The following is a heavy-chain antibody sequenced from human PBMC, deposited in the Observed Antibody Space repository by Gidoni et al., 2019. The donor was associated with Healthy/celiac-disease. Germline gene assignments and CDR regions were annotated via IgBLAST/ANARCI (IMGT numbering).Heavy chain of an antibody. V-gene: IGHV5-10-1*03. CDR3: ARQGGYDYDSSGYYPFDY. J-gene: IGHJ4*02. Sequence: EVQLVQSGAEVKQPGESLRISCKGSGYSFTSYWISWVRQMPGKGLEWMGRIDPSDADTNYSPSFQGHVTISADKSISTAYLQWSSLKASDTAMYYCARQGGYDYDSSGYYPFDYWGQGTLVTVSS. CDR2: IDPSDADT. CDR1: GYSFTSYW. D-gene: IGHD3-22*01.